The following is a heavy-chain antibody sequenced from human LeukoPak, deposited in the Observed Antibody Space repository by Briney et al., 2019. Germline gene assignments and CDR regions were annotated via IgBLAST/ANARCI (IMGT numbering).Heavy chain of an antibody. V-gene: IGHV3-7*01. CDR2: LKQDGSEK. D-gene: IGHD5-18*01. Sequence: GGSLRLSCAASGFTFSSYWMSWVRQAPGKGLEWVANLKQDGSEKYYVDSVKGRFTIPRDNAKNSLYLQMNSLRAEDTAVYYCAKSDYSYGFYYFDYWGQGTLVTVSS. J-gene: IGHJ4*02. CDR1: GFTFSSYW. CDR3: AKSDYSYGFYYFDY.